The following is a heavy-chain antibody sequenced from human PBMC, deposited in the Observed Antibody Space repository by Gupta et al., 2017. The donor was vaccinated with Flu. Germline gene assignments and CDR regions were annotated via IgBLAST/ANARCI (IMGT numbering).Heavy chain of an antibody. V-gene: IGHV3-23*01. D-gene: IGHD4-17*01. CDR3: ARNHDYGDGGPNWFDP. CDR2: IISSGRTT. Sequence: EAQLLESGGGLVQPGGSLRLSCAASGFTFSSYAMNWVRQAPGKGLEWVSAIISSGRTTYYTDSVKGRFTISRDNSRNTLYLQINSLRADDTAVYYCARNHDYGDGGPNWFDPWGQGTLVTVSS. CDR1: GFTFSSYA. J-gene: IGHJ5*02.